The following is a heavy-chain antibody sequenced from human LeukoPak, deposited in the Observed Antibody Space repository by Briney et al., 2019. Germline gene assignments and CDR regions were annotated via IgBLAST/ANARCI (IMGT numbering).Heavy chain of an antibody. J-gene: IGHJ4*02. CDR3: ARASPDRVDYFDY. V-gene: IGHV4-38-2*02. D-gene: IGHD2-15*01. Sequence: SETLSLTCTVSGYSISRGYYWAYVRQPPGKGLEWIGSFYHSGISYYNPSLKSRVTVSVDTSKNQISLKVTSVTAADSAVYYCARASPDRVDYFDYWGQGTLVTVSS. CDR1: GYSISRGYY. CDR2: FYHSGIS.